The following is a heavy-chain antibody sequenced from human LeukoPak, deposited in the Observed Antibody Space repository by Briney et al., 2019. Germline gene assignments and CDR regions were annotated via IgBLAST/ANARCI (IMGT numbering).Heavy chain of an antibody. Sequence: GGSLRLSCAASGFTFSSYAMSWVRQAPGKGLEWVAAISAGGDSTYYTDSVKGRFTISRDNSKNTLYLQMSSLRPEDMAIYYCASSSWSHLDTAFDIWGQGTMVAVSS. CDR1: GFTFSSYA. D-gene: IGHD3-3*01. J-gene: IGHJ3*02. CDR3: ASSSWSHLDTAFDI. CDR2: ISAGGDST. V-gene: IGHV3-23*01.